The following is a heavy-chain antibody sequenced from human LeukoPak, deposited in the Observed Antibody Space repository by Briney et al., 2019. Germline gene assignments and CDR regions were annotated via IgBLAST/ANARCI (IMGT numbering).Heavy chain of an antibody. V-gene: IGHV3-30*18. CDR3: AKEYVSSSWYLYYYGMDV. CDR2: ISYDGSNK. Sequence: GGSLRLSCTASKFTFSNYGMQWVRQAPGKGLEWVAVISYDGSNKYYADSVKGRFTISRDNSKNTLYLQMNSLRAEDTAVYYCAKEYVSSSWYLYYYGMDVWGQGTTVTVSS. CDR1: KFTFSNYG. D-gene: IGHD6-13*01. J-gene: IGHJ6*02.